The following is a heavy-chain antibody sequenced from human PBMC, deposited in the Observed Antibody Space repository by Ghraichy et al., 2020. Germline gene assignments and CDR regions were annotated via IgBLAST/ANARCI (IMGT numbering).Heavy chain of an antibody. CDR1: GYTFTSYD. J-gene: IGHJ4*02. CDR3: ARERYDLTGYYNEGGFDY. V-gene: IGHV1-2*02. CDR2: INPNSGGT. Sequence: ASVKVSCKASGYTFTSYDMHWVRQAPGQGLEWMGWINPNSGGTNYAQKFQGRVTMTRDTSISTAYMELSRLRSDDTAVYYCARERYDLTGYYNEGGFDYWGQGTLVTVSS. D-gene: IGHD3-9*01.